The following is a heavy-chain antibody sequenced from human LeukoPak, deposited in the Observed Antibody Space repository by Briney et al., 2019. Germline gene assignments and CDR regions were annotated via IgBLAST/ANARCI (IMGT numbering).Heavy chain of an antibody. CDR1: GFTFSSYS. V-gene: IGHV3-21*01. Sequence: GGSLRLSCAASGFTFSSYSMNWVRQAPGKGLEWVSSISSSSSYIYYADSVKGRFTISRDNAKNSLYLQMNSLRAEDTAVYYCARVGGYSYGTYYSDYWGQGTLVTVSS. CDR3: ARVGGYSYGTYYSDY. J-gene: IGHJ4*02. CDR2: ISSSSSYI. D-gene: IGHD5-18*01.